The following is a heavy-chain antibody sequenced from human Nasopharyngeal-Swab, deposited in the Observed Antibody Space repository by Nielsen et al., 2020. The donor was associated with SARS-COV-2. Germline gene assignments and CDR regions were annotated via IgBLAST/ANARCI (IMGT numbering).Heavy chain of an antibody. J-gene: IGHJ4*02. Sequence: VRQMPGKGLEWVSYISSSDSTTYYADSVKGRFTISRDNAKNSLYLQMNSLRVEDTGVYYCARADSSGWFFSDWGQGTRVTVSS. CDR3: ARADSSGWFFSD. V-gene: IGHV3-48*03. CDR2: ISSSDSTT. D-gene: IGHD6-19*01.